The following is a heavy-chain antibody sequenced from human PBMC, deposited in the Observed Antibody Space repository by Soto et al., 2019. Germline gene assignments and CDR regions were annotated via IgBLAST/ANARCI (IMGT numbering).Heavy chain of an antibody. CDR3: ARERGSGWTFDY. Sequence: GGSLRLSCAASGFTFSSYSMNWVRQAPGKGLEWVSSISSSSSYIYYADSVKGRFTISRDTSASTAYMELSSLRSEDTAVYYCARERGSGWTFDYWGQGTLVTVSS. V-gene: IGHV3-21*01. CDR1: GFTFSSYS. CDR2: ISSSSSYI. D-gene: IGHD6-19*01. J-gene: IGHJ4*02.